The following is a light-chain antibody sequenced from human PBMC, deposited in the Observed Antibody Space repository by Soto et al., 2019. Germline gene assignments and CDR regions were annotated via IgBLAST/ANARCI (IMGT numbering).Light chain of an antibody. Sequence: DIQMTQSPSTLSASVGDRVTITCRASQSISIWLAWYQQKPGKSPKLLIYKASSLESGVPSRLSGSGSGTEFTLTISSLQPDDFASYYCQQYNSYSGTFGQGTKVDIK. CDR1: QSISIW. V-gene: IGKV1-5*03. CDR3: QQYNSYSGT. CDR2: KAS. J-gene: IGKJ1*01.